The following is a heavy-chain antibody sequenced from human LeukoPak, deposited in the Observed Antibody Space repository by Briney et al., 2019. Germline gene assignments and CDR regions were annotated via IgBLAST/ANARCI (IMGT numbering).Heavy chain of an antibody. V-gene: IGHV4-39*07. CDR2: INHSGST. CDR1: GGSISSSSYY. Sequence: SETLSLTCTVSGGSISSSSYYWSWIRQPPGKGLEWIGEINHSGSTNYNPSLKSRVTISVDTSKNQFSLKLSSVTAADTAVYYCARGGPRYCSGGSCFYFDYWGQGTLVTVSS. J-gene: IGHJ4*02. CDR3: ARGGPRYCSGGSCFYFDY. D-gene: IGHD2-15*01.